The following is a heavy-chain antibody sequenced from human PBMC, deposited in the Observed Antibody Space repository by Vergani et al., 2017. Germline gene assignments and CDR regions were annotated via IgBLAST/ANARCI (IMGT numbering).Heavy chain of an antibody. CDR3: TRQRGYSYGLDAFDI. J-gene: IGHJ3*02. D-gene: IGHD5-18*01. V-gene: IGHV3-73*02. CDR1: GFTFSGSA. CDR2: IRSKANSYAT. Sequence: EVQLVESGGGLVQPGGSLKLSCAASGFTFSGSAMHWVRQASGKGLEWVGRIRSKANSYATAYAASVKGRFTISRDDSKNTAYLQMNSLKTEDTAVYYCTRQRGYSYGLDAFDIWGQGTMVTVSS.